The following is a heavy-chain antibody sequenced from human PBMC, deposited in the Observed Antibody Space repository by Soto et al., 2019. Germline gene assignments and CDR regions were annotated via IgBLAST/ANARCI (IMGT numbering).Heavy chain of an antibody. J-gene: IGHJ4*02. CDR2: VSYSGST. CDR3: ARLGKSTGTDY. CDR1: GGSISSYY. D-gene: IGHD1-1*01. V-gene: IGHV4-59*12. Sequence: PSETLSLTCTVSGGSISSYYWSWIRQPPGNGLEWIGYVSYSGSTNYNPSLKSRVTISVDTSKNQFSLKLSSVTAADSAVYYCARLGKSTGTDYWGQGALVTVSS.